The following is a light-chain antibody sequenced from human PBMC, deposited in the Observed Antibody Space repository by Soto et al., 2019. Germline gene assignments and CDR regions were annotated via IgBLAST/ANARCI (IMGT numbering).Light chain of an antibody. Sequence: QSVLTQPPSVSAAPGQTVTISCSGSSSNIGNNYVSWYQQLPGTAPTLLIYENNKRPSGIPDRFSGSKSGTSATLGITGLQAGDEADYYCGTWDSSLIVVFGGGTKLTVL. CDR1: SSNIGNNY. CDR2: ENN. CDR3: GTWDSSLIVV. V-gene: IGLV1-51*02. J-gene: IGLJ2*01.